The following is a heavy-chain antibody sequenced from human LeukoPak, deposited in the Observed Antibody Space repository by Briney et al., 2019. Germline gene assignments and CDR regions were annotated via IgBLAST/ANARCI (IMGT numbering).Heavy chain of an antibody. V-gene: IGHV4-4*09. J-gene: IGHJ4*02. CDR3: ARGDYGPNSFDY. D-gene: IGHD3-16*01. Sequence: SETLSLTCTVSGGSISSYYWSWIRQPPGKGLEWIGYIYPSGSTTYNPSLKSRVTISVDTSKNQFSLKLSSVTAADTAVYYCARGDYGPNSFDYWGQGTLVTVSS. CDR2: IYPSGST. CDR1: GGSISSYY.